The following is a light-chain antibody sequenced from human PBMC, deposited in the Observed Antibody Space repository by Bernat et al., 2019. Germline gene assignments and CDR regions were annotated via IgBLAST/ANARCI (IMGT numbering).Light chain of an antibody. V-gene: IGKV1-39*01. J-gene: IGKJ1*01. CDR1: QSISRY. Sequence: DIQMTQSPSSLSASVGDSVTITCRASQSISRYLNWYQQQPVKAPKLMIYAVSSLHSGVSSRFSGLGSGTEFTLTISSLRPEDYATYYCQQSYSSTWTFVQGTKVEI. CDR2: AVS. CDR3: QQSYSSTWT.